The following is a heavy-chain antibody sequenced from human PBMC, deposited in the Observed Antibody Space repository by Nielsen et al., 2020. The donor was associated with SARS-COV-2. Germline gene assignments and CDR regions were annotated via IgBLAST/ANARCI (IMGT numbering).Heavy chain of an antibody. V-gene: IGHV3-49*03. Sequence: GESLKISCTASGFTFGDYAMSWLRQAPGKGLEWVGFIRSKAYGGTTEYAASAKCRFTISRDDSKSIAYLQMNSLKTEDTAVYYCTSLRITIFGVANPFDYWGQGTLVTVSS. CDR2: IRSKAYGGTT. J-gene: IGHJ4*02. D-gene: IGHD3-3*01. CDR3: TSLRITIFGVANPFDY. CDR1: GFTFGDYA.